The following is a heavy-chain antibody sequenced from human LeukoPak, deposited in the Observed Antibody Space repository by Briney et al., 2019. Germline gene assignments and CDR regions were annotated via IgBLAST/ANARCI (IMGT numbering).Heavy chain of an antibody. CDR2: ISGSGGST. D-gene: IGHD2-2*01. J-gene: IGHJ6*02. Sequence: GKSLRISCAASGFTFSNYAMTWVRQAPGKGLEWVSAISGSGGSTYYADFVKGRFTISRDNSKSTLYLQMNSLRAEDTALYYCARYCTGSSCSAGGNYYGMDVWGQGTTVTVSS. CDR3: ARYCTGSSCSAGGNYYGMDV. CDR1: GFTFSNYA. V-gene: IGHV3-23*01.